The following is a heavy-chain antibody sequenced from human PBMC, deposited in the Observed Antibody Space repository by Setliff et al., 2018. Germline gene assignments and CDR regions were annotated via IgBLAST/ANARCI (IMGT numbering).Heavy chain of an antibody. CDR1: GGSISSSSYY. D-gene: IGHD3-3*01. Sequence: PSETLSLTCTVSGGSISSSSYYWGWIRQPPGKGLEWIGSIYYSGNTYYNPSLKSRVTISVDTSKSQFSLKLSSVTAADTAVYYCARDRITIFGVVIPFDYWGQGTLVTVSS. CDR3: ARDRITIFGVVIPFDY. CDR2: IYYSGNT. V-gene: IGHV4-39*07. J-gene: IGHJ4*02.